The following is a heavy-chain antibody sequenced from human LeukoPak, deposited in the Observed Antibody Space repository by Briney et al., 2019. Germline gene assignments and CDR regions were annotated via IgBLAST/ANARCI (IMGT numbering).Heavy chain of an antibody. Sequence: GGSLRLSCAASGITFSNSWMCWVRQAPGKGLEWVANIKGDGSEKYYVNSVKGRFTISRDNAKNSLYLQMNSLRAEDTAVYYCARGGGSGSYYKRELDYWGREPWSPSPQ. CDR3: ARGGGSGSYYKRELDY. V-gene: IGHV3-7*01. J-gene: IGHJ4*02. D-gene: IGHD3-10*01. CDR1: GITFSNSW. CDR2: IKGDGSEK.